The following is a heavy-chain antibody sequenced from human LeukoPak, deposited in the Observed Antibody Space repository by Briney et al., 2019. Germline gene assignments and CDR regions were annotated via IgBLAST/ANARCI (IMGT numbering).Heavy chain of an antibody. CDR3: ARDPGYCSTTSCYKFFDY. CDR2: IKEDGSEK. V-gene: IGHV3-7*01. J-gene: IGHJ4*02. Sequence: GGSLRLSCAASGFTFSRHWMSWVRQAPGKGLEWVANIKEDGSEKNYVDSVKGRFTSSRDNAENSLYLQMNSLRAEDTAVYYCARDPGYCSTTSCYKFFDYWGQGTLVTVSS. D-gene: IGHD2-2*02. CDR1: GFTFSRHW.